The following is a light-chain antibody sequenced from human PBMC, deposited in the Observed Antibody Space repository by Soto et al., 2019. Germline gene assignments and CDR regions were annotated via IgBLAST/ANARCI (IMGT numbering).Light chain of an antibody. CDR1: QSVSSN. J-gene: IGKJ1*01. CDR3: QQYGRSPQAT. Sequence: EIVMTQSPATLSVSPGERATLSCRASQSVSSNLAWYQQKPGQAPRLLIYGSSSRATGIPDRFSGSGSAKDFTLTLSSLEPEEFAVYYCQQYGRSPQATVGQGTKVDIK. CDR2: GSS. V-gene: IGKV3-20*01.